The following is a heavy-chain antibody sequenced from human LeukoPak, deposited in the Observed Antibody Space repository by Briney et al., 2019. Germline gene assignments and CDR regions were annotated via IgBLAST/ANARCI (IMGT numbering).Heavy chain of an antibody. Sequence: SETLSLTCTVSGGSISSSSYYWGWIRPPPGKGLEWIGSIYYSGSTYYNPSLKSRVTISVDTSKNQFSLKLSSVTAADTAVYYCARDHPRNYFDYWGQGTLVTVSS. CDR1: GGSISSSSYY. V-gene: IGHV4-39*07. CDR3: ARDHPRNYFDY. CDR2: IYYSGST. J-gene: IGHJ4*02.